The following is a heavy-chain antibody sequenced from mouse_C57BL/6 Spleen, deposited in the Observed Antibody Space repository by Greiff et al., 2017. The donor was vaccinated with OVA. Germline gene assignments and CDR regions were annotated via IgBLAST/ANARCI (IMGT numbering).Heavy chain of an antibody. Sequence: QVQLQQPGAELVMPGASVQLSCKASGYTFTSYWMHWVKQRPGQGLEWIGEIDPSDSYTNYNQKFKGKSTLTVDKSSSTAYMQLSSLTSEDSAVYYCARSWLRRNFDYWGQGTTLTVSS. V-gene: IGHV1-69*01. CDR1: GYTFTSYW. D-gene: IGHD2-2*01. CDR3: ARSWLRRNFDY. J-gene: IGHJ2*01. CDR2: IDPSDSYT.